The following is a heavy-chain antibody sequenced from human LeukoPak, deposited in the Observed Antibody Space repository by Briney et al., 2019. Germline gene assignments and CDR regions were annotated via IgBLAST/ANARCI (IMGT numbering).Heavy chain of an antibody. V-gene: IGHV3-7*05. D-gene: IGHD1-1*01. CDR2: IKQDGSEK. CDR1: GFTFSSYR. CDR3: ARDDRYTSWK. Sequence: GGSLRLSCAASGFTFSSYRMSWLRQGPGKGLEWVANIKQDGSEKYYVDSVKGRFTISRDNAKNSLYLRMNSLRAEDTAVYYCARDDRYTSWKWGQGTLVTVSS. J-gene: IGHJ4*02.